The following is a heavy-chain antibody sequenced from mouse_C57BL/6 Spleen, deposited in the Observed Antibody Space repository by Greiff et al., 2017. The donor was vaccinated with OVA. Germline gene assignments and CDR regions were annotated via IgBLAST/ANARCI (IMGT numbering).Heavy chain of an antibody. CDR3: ARRDWDGYYFDY. CDR2: INPNNGGT. Sequence: EVQLQQSGPELVKPGASVKISCKASGYTFTDYYMNWVKQSHGKSLEWIGDINPNNGGTSYNQKFKGKATLTVDKSSSTAYMELRSLTSEDSAVYYCARRDWDGYYFDYWGQGTTLTVSS. D-gene: IGHD4-1*01. V-gene: IGHV1-26*01. CDR1: GYTFTDYY. J-gene: IGHJ2*01.